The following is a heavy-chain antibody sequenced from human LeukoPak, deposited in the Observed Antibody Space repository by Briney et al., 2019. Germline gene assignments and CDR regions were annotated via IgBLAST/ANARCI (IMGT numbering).Heavy chain of an antibody. CDR3: ARAELGIFDY. V-gene: IGHV4-31*03. CDR1: GGSISSGGYY. Sequence: SETLSLTCTVSGGSISSGGYYWSWIRQHPGKGLEWIGYIYYSGSTYYNPSLKSRVTRSVDTSKSQSSLKLSSVTAADTTVYYCARAELGIFDYWGQGTLVTVSS. J-gene: IGHJ4*02. CDR2: IYYSGST. D-gene: IGHD7-27*01.